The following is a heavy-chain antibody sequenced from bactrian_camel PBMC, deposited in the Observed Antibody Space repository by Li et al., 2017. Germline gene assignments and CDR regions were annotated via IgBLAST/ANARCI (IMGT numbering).Heavy chain of an antibody. V-gene: IGHV3S6*01. CDR2: IYSEEGTT. J-gene: IGHJ4*01. CDR1: GYADKRFC. CDR3: AADPTSSYCTGGYWRQPVMGPNKY. D-gene: IGHD2*01. Sequence: HVQLVESGGGQVEAGGSLRLSCAASGYADKRFCIGWVRQAPGKEREGVAYIYSEEGTTFYADSVKDRFTITQENAKDTLFVYLQMNSLKPEDTAMYYCAADPTSSYCTGGYWRQPVMGPNKYWGQGTQVTVS.